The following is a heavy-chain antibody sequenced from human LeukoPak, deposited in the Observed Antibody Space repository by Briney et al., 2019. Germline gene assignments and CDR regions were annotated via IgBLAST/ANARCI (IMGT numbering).Heavy chain of an antibody. J-gene: IGHJ6*03. CDR3: AKVGRVATIISYYYYMDV. V-gene: IGHV3-23*01. D-gene: IGHD5-12*01. Sequence: GGSLRLSCAASGFTFSSYGMSWVRQAPGKGLEWVSAISGSGGSTYYADSVKGRFTISRDNSKNTLYLQMNSLRAEDTAVYYCAKVGRVATIISYYYYMDVWGKGTTVTISS. CDR1: GFTFSSYG. CDR2: ISGSGGST.